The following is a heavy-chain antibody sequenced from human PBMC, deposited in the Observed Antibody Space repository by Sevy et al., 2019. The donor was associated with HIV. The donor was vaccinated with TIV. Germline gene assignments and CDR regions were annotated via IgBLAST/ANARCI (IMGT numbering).Heavy chain of an antibody. CDR2: ISYGGTNK. V-gene: IGHV3-30*18. D-gene: IGHD6-19*01. CDR1: GFTFSSYA. J-gene: IGHJ5*02. CDR3: AKGIAVPGTIGNWFDP. Sequence: GGSLRLSCAASGFTFSSYAMHWVRQAPGKGLKWVAVISYGGTNKYYADSVKGRFTISRDNSKNTLFLQMNSLTAEDTAVYYCAKGIAVPGTIGNWFDPWGQRTLVTVSS.